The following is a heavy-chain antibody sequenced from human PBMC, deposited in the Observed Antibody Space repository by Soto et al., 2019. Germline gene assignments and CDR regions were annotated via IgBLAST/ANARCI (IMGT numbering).Heavy chain of an antibody. Sequence: GGSLRLSCAASGFTVSSKYMSWVHQAPGKGLEWVSIIWSAGLIYYADSVRGRFTISRDISKNILYLEMTSLRADDTAVYYCAREAPMDVWGQGTTVTVSS. CDR3: AREAPMDV. V-gene: IGHV3-53*01. CDR1: GFTVSSKY. J-gene: IGHJ6*02. CDR2: IWSAGLI.